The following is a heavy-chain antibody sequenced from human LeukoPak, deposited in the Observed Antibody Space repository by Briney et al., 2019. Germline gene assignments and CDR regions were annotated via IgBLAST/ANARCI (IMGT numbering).Heavy chain of an antibody. Sequence: SVKVSCKASGGTFSSYAISWVRQAPGQGLEWMGGIIPIFGTANYAQKFQGRVTITTDESTSTAYMELSSLRSEDTAVYYCAREADLIAARESDAFDIWGQGTMVTVSS. CDR3: AREADLIAARESDAFDI. CDR1: GGTFSSYA. CDR2: IIPIFGTA. D-gene: IGHD6-6*01. V-gene: IGHV1-69*05. J-gene: IGHJ3*02.